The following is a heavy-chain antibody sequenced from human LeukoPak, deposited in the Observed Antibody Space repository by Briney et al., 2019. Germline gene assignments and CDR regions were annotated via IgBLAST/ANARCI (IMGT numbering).Heavy chain of an antibody. V-gene: IGHV3-30*03. CDR1: GFTFSSYG. CDR2: ISYDGSNK. D-gene: IGHD3-10*01. Sequence: GRSLRLSCAASGFTFSSYGMHWVRQAPGKGLERVAVISYDGSNKYYADSVKGRFTISRDNAKNSLYLQMNSLRAEDTAVYYCARDHYYGSGSYEYWGQGTLVTVSS. J-gene: IGHJ4*02. CDR3: ARDHYYGSGSYEY.